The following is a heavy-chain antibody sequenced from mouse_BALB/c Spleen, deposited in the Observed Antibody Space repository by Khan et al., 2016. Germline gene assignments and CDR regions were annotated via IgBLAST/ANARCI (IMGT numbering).Heavy chain of an antibody. CDR2: ISYSGST. D-gene: IGHD1-1*02. Sequence: EVQLQESGPSLVKPSQTLSLSCSATGDSINSGYWNWIRKFPGNKLEYIGYISYSGSTYYNPSLKSRISITRDTSKYKYYLQLNSVTTEDAAAYYCATCGCYLFDYWGQGTTLTVSS. V-gene: IGHV3-8*02. J-gene: IGHJ2*01. CDR1: GDSINSGY. CDR3: ATCGCYLFDY.